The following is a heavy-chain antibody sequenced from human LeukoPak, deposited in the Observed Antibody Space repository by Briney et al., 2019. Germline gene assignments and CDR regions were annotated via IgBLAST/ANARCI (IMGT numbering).Heavy chain of an antibody. CDR1: GGTFSSYA. Sequence: ASVKVSCKASGGTFSSYAISWVRQAPGQGLEWMGGIIPIFGTANYAQKFQGRVTITTDESTSTAYMELSSLRSEDTAVYYCASKSSSSTSGFDYWGQGTLVTVSS. V-gene: IGHV1-69*05. CDR3: ASKSSSSTSGFDY. D-gene: IGHD6-6*01. J-gene: IGHJ4*02. CDR2: IIPIFGTA.